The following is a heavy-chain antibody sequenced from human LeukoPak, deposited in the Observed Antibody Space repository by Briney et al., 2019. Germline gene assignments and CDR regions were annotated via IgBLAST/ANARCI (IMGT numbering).Heavy chain of an antibody. V-gene: IGHV4-61*01. D-gene: IGHD2-2*02. CDR1: GGSFSSGSYY. CDR2: IYYSGST. CDR3: ARGQYQLLYPSYYYGMDV. Sequence: SETLSLTCTVSGGSFSSGSYYWSWVRQPPGKGLEWIGYIYYSGSTNYNPSLKSRVTISVDTSKNQFSLKLSSVTAADTAVYYCARGQYQLLYPSYYYGMDVWGQGTTVTVSS. J-gene: IGHJ6*02.